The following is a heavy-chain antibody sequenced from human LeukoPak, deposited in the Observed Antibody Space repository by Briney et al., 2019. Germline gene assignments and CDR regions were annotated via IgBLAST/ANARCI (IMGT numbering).Heavy chain of an antibody. CDR2: INHNSGGT. CDR1: GYSFTDFY. J-gene: IGHJ6*03. CDR3: ARGHGSYYYYMDV. Sequence: ASVKVSCKASGYSFTDFYMLWVRQAPGQGLEWMGWINHNSGGTDYAQKFQGRVTMTRDTSTSTAYMELSRLKSDDTAVYHCARGHGSYYYYMDVWGKGTTVTVSS. D-gene: IGHD3-10*01. V-gene: IGHV1-2*02.